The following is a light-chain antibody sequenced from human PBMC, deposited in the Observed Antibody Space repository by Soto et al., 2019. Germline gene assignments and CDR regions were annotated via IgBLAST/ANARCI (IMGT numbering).Light chain of an antibody. CDR2: SAS. CDR3: QQYNNWPPGPWT. Sequence: EIVMTQSPATLSVSPGERATLSCRTSQSVSSNLAWYQQKPGQAPRLLIYSASTRATDIPARFSGSGSGTDFTLTITSLQSEDFAVYYCQQYNNWPPGPWTFGQGTKVEIK. CDR1: QSVSSN. V-gene: IGKV3-15*01. J-gene: IGKJ1*01.